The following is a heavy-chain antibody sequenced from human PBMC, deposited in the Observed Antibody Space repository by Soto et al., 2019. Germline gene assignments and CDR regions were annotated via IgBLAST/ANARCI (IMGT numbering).Heavy chain of an antibody. CDR3: AHLVVAGLTSYFDY. Sequence: QITLKASGPTLVKPTQTLTLTCTFSGFSLSTSAVGVGWIRQPPGKALEWLAFIYWDDDKRYSPSLKSSLTIPKDTSKNQVGLAMTNMDPVDTATYYCAHLVVAGLTSYFDYWGQGTLVTVSS. CDR2: IYWDDDK. D-gene: IGHD2-8*02. V-gene: IGHV2-5*02. CDR1: GFSLSTSAVG. J-gene: IGHJ4*02.